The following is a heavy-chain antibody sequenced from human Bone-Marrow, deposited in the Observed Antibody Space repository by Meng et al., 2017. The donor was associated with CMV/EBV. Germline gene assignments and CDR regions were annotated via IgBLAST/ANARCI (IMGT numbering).Heavy chain of an antibody. CDR2: IYYSGST. V-gene: IGHV4-59*01. J-gene: IGHJ5*02. Sequence: GSLRLSCAVYGGSFSGYYWSWIRQPPGKGLEWIGYIYYSGSTNYNPSLKSRVTISVDTSKNQFSLKLSSVTAADTAVYYCARGGSGWYGGWFDPWGQGTLVTVSS. CDR3: ARGGSGWYGGWFDP. CDR1: GGSFSGYY. D-gene: IGHD6-19*01.